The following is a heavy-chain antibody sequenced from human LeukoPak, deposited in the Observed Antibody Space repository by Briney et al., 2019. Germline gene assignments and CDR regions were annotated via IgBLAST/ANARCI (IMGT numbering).Heavy chain of an antibody. CDR1: GYTFTSYG. D-gene: IGHD3-22*01. CDR3: ARAYHYYDSSGQIDY. J-gene: IGHJ4*02. CDR2: INPNSGGT. Sequence: ASVKVSCKASGYTFTSYGISWVRQAPGQGLEWMGWINPNSGGTNYAQKFQSRVTMTRDTSISTAYMELSRLRSDDTAVYYCARAYHYYDSSGQIDYWGQGTLVTVSS. V-gene: IGHV1-2*02.